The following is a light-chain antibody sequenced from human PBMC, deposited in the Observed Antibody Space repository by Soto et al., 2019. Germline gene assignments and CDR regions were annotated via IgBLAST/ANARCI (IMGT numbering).Light chain of an antibody. Sequence: EIVLTQSPATLSLSPGERATLSCRASQSVSSYLGWYQQKPGQPPRLLIYDTSSRATDTPARFSGSGSGADCTLTISSLEPEDFAVYYCQQRSNWPPTFGQGTRLEIK. CDR3: QQRSNWPPT. CDR1: QSVSSY. J-gene: IGKJ5*01. V-gene: IGKV3-11*01. CDR2: DTS.